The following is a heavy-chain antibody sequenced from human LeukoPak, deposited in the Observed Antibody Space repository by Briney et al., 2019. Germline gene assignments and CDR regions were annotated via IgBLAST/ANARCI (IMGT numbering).Heavy chain of an antibody. Sequence: SETLSLTCAVYGGSFSGYYWSWIRQPPGKGLEWIGEINHSGSTNYNPSLKSRLTISVDTSNNLFTLNLMSVTAADTAVYYCARDQTGDIVVVPAAIGWFDPWGQGTLVTVSS. D-gene: IGHD2-2*02. J-gene: IGHJ5*02. CDR2: INHSGST. CDR3: ARDQTGDIVVVPAAIGWFDP. V-gene: IGHV4-34*01. CDR1: GGSFSGYY.